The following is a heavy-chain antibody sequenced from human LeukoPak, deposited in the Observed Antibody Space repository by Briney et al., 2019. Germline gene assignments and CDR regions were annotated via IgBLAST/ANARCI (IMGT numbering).Heavy chain of an antibody. J-gene: IGHJ6*02. Sequence: SETLSLTCAVYGGSFSGYYWSWIRQPPGKGLEWIGEINHSGSTNYNPSPKSRVTISVDTSKNQFSLKLSSVTAADTAVYYCARVGGSSWYTQYYYCGMDVWGQGTTVTVSS. CDR2: INHSGST. D-gene: IGHD6-13*01. CDR3: ARVGGSSWYTQYYYCGMDV. CDR1: GGSFSGYY. V-gene: IGHV4-34*01.